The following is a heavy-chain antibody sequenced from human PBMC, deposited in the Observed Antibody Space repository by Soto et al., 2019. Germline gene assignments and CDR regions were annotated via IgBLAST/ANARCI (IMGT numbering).Heavy chain of an antibody. CDR2: IYYSGST. D-gene: IGHD3-22*01. CDR1: GGSISSGDYY. J-gene: IGHJ4*02. CDR3: AGGSYYYDSSGYYHY. V-gene: IGHV4-30-4*01. Sequence: SETLSLTCTVSGGSISSGDYYWSWIRQPPGKGLEWIGYIYYSGSTYYNQSLKSRVTISVDTSKNQFSLKLSSVTAADTAVYYYAGGSYYYDSSGYYHYWGKEPLATVS.